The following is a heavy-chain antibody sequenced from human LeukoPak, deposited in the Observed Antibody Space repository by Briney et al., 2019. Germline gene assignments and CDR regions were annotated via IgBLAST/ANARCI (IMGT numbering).Heavy chain of an antibody. Sequence: GGSLRLSCAASGFTFSDYYMSWVRQAPGKGLEWVSAISGSGGSTYYADSVKGRFTISRDNSKNTLYLQMNSLRAEDTAVYYCAKVSHPATVTTDYFDYWGQGTLVTVSS. CDR1: GFTFSDYY. J-gene: IGHJ4*02. CDR2: ISGSGGST. CDR3: AKVSHPATVTTDYFDY. D-gene: IGHD4-17*01. V-gene: IGHV3-23*01.